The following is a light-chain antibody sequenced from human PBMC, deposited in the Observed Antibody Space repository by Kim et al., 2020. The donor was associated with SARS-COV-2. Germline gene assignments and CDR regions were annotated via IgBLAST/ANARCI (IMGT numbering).Light chain of an antibody. CDR3: QQYNNWPPLT. Sequence: VSPGERATLSCRASQSVSSNLAWYQQKPGQAPRLLIYGASTRATGIPARFSGSGYGTEFTLTISSLQSEDFAVYYCQQYNNWPPLTFGGGTKVEIK. CDR1: QSVSSN. J-gene: IGKJ4*01. CDR2: GAS. V-gene: IGKV3-15*01.